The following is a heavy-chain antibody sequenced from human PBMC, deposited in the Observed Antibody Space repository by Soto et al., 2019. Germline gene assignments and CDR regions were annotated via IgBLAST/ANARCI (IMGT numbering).Heavy chain of an antibody. V-gene: IGHV4-39*01. D-gene: IGHD6-13*01. CDR2: IYYSGST. CDR1: GGSISSSSYY. CDR3: ARFAVGIAAAGTDGFDP. Sequence: QLQLQESGPGLVKPSETLSLTCTVSGGSISSSSYYWGWIRQPPGKGLEWIGSIYYSGSTYYNPYLKSRVTISVDTSKNQFSLKLSYVTAADTAVYYCARFAVGIAAAGTDGFDPWGQGTLVTVSS. J-gene: IGHJ5*02.